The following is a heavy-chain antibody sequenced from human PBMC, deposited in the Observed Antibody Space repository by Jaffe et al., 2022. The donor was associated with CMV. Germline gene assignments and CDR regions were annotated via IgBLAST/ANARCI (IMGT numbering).Heavy chain of an antibody. CDR1: GGSISSYH. CDR2: IYSRGST. D-gene: IGHD5-12*01. CDR3: VRGGYSGYIGWYFDY. Sequence: QVQLQESGPGLVQPSETLSLTCTVSGGSISSYHWSWIRQSPGKGLEWIGYIYSRGSTDYNPSLRSRATISEDRAKNQFSLNLNSVTAADTAVYYCVRGGYSGYIGWYFDYWGQGTLVTVSS. J-gene: IGHJ4*02. V-gene: IGHV4-59*01.